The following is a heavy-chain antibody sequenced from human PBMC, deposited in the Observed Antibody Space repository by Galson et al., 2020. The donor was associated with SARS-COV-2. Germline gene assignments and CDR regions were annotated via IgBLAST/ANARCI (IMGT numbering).Heavy chain of an antibody. J-gene: IGHJ6*02. D-gene: IGHD2-15*01. CDR3: ARDRLVVVVAASYYYYYGMDV. CDR2: ISTYNGNT. Sequence: ASVKVSCKASGYTFTSYGISWVRQAPGQGLEWMGWISTYNGNTNYAQKLQGRVTMTTDTSTSTAYMELRSLRSDDTAVYYCARDRLVVVVAASYYYYYGMDVWGQGTTVTVSS. CDR1: GYTFTSYG. V-gene: IGHV1-18*01.